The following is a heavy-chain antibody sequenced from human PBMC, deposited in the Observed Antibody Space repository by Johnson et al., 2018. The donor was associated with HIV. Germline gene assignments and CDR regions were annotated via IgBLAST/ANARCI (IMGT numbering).Heavy chain of an antibody. V-gene: IGHV3-30*18. CDR1: GFTFSSYG. Sequence: QVQLVESGGGVVQPGRSLRLSCAASGFTFSSYGMHWVRQAPGKGLEWVAVISYDGSNKYYADSVQGRFIISRDNSKNTLYLQMNSLRAEDTAVYYCAKSIHASCFDAFDIWGQGTMVTVSS. J-gene: IGHJ3*02. D-gene: IGHD2-2*01. CDR2: ISYDGSNK. CDR3: AKSIHASCFDAFDI.